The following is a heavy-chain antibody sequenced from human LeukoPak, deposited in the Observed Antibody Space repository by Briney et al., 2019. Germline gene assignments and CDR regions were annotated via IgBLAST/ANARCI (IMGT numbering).Heavy chain of an antibody. D-gene: IGHD3-22*01. Sequence: ASVKVSCKASGYTFTSYDINWVRQATGQGLEWMGWMNPNSGTTGYAQKFQGRVTMTRDTSISTAYMELSRLTSEDTAVYYCARMYYYDTTQVNWFDPWGQGTLVTVSS. J-gene: IGHJ5*02. CDR3: ARMYYYDTTQVNWFDP. CDR2: MNPNSGTT. V-gene: IGHV1-8*01. CDR1: GYTFTSYD.